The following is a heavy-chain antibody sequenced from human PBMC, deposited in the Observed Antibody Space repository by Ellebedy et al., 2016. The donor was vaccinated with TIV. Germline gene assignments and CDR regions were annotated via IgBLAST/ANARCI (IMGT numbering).Heavy chain of an antibody. CDR1: GYSFTGYY. D-gene: IGHD1-7*01. CDR3: AREAGNYAHFDY. CDR2: VNPDDHTT. J-gene: IGHJ4*02. V-gene: IGHV1-46*01. Sequence: ASVKVSCXASGYSFTGYYIHWVRQAPGQGLEWMGIVNPDDHTTNYAQKFQGRVTITADESTSTAYMELSSLRSEDTAVYYCAREAGNYAHFDYWGQGTLVIVSS.